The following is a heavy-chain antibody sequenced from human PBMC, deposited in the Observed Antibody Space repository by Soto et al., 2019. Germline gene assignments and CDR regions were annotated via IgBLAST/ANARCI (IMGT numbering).Heavy chain of an antibody. CDR1: GYSFTSYW. CDR2: IYPGDSDT. D-gene: IGHD3-22*01. CDR3: ARLNDYYDSSGYYQTFDP. J-gene: IGHJ5*02. V-gene: IGHV5-51*01. Sequence: GESLKISCKGSGYSFTSYWIGWVRQMPGKGLEWMGIIYPGDSDTRYSPSFQGQVTISADKSISNAYLQWSSLKASDTAMYYCARLNDYYDSSGYYQTFDPWGQGTLVTVSS.